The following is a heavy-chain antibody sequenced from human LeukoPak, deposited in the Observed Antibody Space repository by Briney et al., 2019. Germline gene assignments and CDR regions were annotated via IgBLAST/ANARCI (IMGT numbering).Heavy chain of an antibody. Sequence: PSETLSLTCTVSGGSISSYYWSWIRQPPGKGLEWIGYIYYSGSTNYNPSLKSRVTISVDTSKNQFSLKLSSVTAADTAVYYCAANYDFWSGRFDYWGQGTLVTVSS. CDR3: AANYDFWSGRFDY. CDR1: GGSISSYY. V-gene: IGHV4-59*01. D-gene: IGHD3-3*01. J-gene: IGHJ4*02. CDR2: IYYSGST.